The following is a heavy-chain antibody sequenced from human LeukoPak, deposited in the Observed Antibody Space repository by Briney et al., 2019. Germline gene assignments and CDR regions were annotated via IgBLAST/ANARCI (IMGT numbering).Heavy chain of an antibody. CDR3: ASDRYGSGSHYTY. D-gene: IGHD3-10*01. Sequence: PGGSLRLSCADSGLTFSSYGIHWVRQAPGKGLEWVAIISSDGGNKNYADSVKGRFIISRDNSKNTVYLQMNGLRAEDTAVYYCASDRYGSGSHYTYWGQGTLVTVSS. CDR1: GLTFSSYG. CDR2: ISSDGGNK. V-gene: IGHV3-30*03. J-gene: IGHJ4*02.